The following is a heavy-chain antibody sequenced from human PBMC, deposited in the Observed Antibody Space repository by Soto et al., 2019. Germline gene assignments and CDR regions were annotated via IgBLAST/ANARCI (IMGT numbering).Heavy chain of an antibody. J-gene: IGHJ4*02. CDR3: ASIEISSSWYQGPDNFDY. CDR2: ISGSGGST. Sequence: GGSLRLSWAASGFTFSSDAMSWVRQAPGKGLEWVSAISGSGGSTYYADSGKGRFTISRDNSKNTLYLQMNSLRAEDTAVYYCASIEISSSWYQGPDNFDYWGQGTLVTVSS. V-gene: IGHV3-23*01. CDR1: GFTFSSDA. D-gene: IGHD6-13*01.